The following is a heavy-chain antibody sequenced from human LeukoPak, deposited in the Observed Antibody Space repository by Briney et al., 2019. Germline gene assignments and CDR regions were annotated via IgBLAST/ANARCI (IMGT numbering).Heavy chain of an antibody. V-gene: IGHV3-7*01. Sequence: PGGSLRLSCAASGFTFSSYWMSWVRQAPGKGLEWVANIKQDGSEKYYVDSVKGRFTISRDNAKNSLYLQMNSLRAEDTAVYYCARDSVHQYCSSTSCYTPNYYGMDVWGQGTTVTVSS. CDR1: GFTFSSYW. D-gene: IGHD2-2*02. CDR2: IKQDGSEK. CDR3: ARDSVHQYCSSTSCYTPNYYGMDV. J-gene: IGHJ6*02.